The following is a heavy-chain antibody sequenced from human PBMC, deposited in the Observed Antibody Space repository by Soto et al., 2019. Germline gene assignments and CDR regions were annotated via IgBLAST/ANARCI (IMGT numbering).Heavy chain of an antibody. CDR1: VFTFSNDA. CDR3: GRGPFSSSYIDY. V-gene: IGHV3-30*03. D-gene: IGHD6-6*01. Sequence: PWWSLRLSCSASVFTFSNDAMHWVRQAPGKGLEWVAVITYDGFTQNYADSVRGRFTVSRDNSKSTLSLQMNSLRPDDTAVYYCGRGPFSSSYIDYWGQGTLVTVS. J-gene: IGHJ4*02. CDR2: ITYDGFTQ.